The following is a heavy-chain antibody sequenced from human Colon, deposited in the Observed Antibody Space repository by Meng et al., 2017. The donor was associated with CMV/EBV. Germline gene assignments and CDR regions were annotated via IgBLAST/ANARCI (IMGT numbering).Heavy chain of an antibody. J-gene: IGHJ6*02. CDR3: ARDRQRPGYFDSRLYGLDV. Sequence: GSLRLSCTVSGGSIKRSPYYWGWIRQSPGKGLEWIGSVDYGGATSHNPSLKSRVTITVDTSTNQFSLQLTSVTAADTAIYYCARDRQRPGYFDSRLYGLDVWGQGTTVTVSS. CDR1: GGSIKRSPYY. V-gene: IGHV4-39*07. D-gene: IGHD3-22*01. CDR2: VDYGGAT.